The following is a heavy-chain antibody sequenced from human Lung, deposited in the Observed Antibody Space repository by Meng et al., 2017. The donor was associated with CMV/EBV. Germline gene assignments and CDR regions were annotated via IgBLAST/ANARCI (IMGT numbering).Heavy chain of an antibody. V-gene: IGHV3-30-3*01. D-gene: IGHD2-8*01. J-gene: IGHJ4*02. Sequence: SCAASRFMFSSYAMHWVRQAPGKGLEWVAVISDDGNYKYYTDSVKGRFTISRDNSKNTLYLQMNSLRAEDTAVYYCARGGVLLVYVIGDYWGQGXLVTVSS. CDR3: ARGGVLLVYVIGDY. CDR2: ISDDGNYK. CDR1: RFMFSSYA.